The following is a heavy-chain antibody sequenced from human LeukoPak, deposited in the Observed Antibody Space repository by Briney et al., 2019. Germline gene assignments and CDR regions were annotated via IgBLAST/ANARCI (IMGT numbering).Heavy chain of an antibody. CDR1: GGSISSSSYY. V-gene: IGHV4-61*02. CDR3: ARGGGGYDSGDAFDI. D-gene: IGHD5-12*01. CDR2: IYTSGST. Sequence: SETLSLTCTVSGGSISSSSYYWSWIRQPAGKGLEWIGRIYTSGSTNYNPSLKSRVTISVDTSKNQFSLKLSSVTAADTAVYYCARGGGGYDSGDAFDIWGQGTMVTVST. J-gene: IGHJ3*02.